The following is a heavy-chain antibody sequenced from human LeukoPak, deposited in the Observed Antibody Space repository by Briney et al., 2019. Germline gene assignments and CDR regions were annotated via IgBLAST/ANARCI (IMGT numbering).Heavy chain of an antibody. CDR3: ALGSAVAGIFDY. J-gene: IGHJ4*02. D-gene: IGHD6-19*01. Sequence: SETLSLTCTVSGDSISSSSSYWGWIRQPPGEGLEWIGSIYYSGSTNYNPSLKSRVTISVDTSKNQFSLKLSSVTAADTAVYYCALGSAVAGIFDYWGQGTLVTVSS. CDR2: IYYSGST. V-gene: IGHV4-39*07. CDR1: GDSISSSSSY.